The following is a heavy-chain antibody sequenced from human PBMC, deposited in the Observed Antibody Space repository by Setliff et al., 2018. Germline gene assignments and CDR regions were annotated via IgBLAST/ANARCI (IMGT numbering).Heavy chain of an antibody. CDR1: GFTFSSYA. J-gene: IGHJ4*02. V-gene: IGHV3-23*01. Sequence: GGSLRLSCAASGFTFSSYAMSWVRQAPGKGLEWVSAISGSGDKAYYADSVKGRFTISRDNSKNTLYLQMNSLRAEDTAIYYCAKIWGAYCTGNRCHSDPPHWDNWGQGTLVTVS. CDR3: AKIWGAYCTGNRCHSDPPHWDN. D-gene: IGHD2-15*01. CDR2: ISGSGDKA.